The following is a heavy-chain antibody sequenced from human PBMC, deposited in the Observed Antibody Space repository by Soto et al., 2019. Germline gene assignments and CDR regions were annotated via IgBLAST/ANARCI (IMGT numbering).Heavy chain of an antibody. CDR2: ISGSGDST. CDR1: GFTFSSYA. CDR3: ARRNSGWYFDL. V-gene: IGHV3-23*01. D-gene: IGHD4-4*01. J-gene: IGHJ2*01. Sequence: EVQLLESGGGLVQPGGSLRLSCAASGFTFSSYAMNWVRQAPGKGLEWVSAISGSGDSTYYADSVKGRFTISRDNSKNTLYLQMNSLRAEGTAVYYCARRNSGWYFDLWGRGTLVTVSS.